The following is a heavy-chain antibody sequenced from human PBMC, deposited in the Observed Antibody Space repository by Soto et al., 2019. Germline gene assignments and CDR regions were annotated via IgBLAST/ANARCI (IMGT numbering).Heavy chain of an antibody. J-gene: IGHJ2*01. CDR2: ISRNRGSI. CDR1: GFTFMTYC. CDR3: AKDIDSGGYFDL. V-gene: IGHV3-9*01. Sequence: PACSLGLSCESSGFTFMTYCMSWVRKAPGKGLEWVSGISRNRGSIGCVDSVKGRFTISRDNAKNSLYLQMNSLRAEDTALYYCAKDIDSGGYFDLLGRGTLVTVSS. D-gene: IGHD6-19*01.